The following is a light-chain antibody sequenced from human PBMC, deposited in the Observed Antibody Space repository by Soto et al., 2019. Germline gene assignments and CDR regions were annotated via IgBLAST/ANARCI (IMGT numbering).Light chain of an antibody. J-gene: IGKJ1*01. CDR2: GAS. CDR3: QQYGSSGT. V-gene: IGKV3-20*01. CDR1: QSRGNHY. Sequence: EIVLTQSPGTLALSPGERATLXCRASQSRGNHYSALYQPKPGKAPRLLIYGASSRDTGIPERFSGSGYGTDFTLTISRLEPEDFAVYDCQQYGSSGTVGQGTKVDIK.